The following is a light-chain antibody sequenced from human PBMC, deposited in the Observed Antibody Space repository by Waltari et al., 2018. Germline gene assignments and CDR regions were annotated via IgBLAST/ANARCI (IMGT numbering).Light chain of an antibody. Sequence: QSALTQPRSVSGSPGQSVTLSCTGTSSDIGGYKYVSWYQQHPGKAPKLVSYDVDKRPSGVPDRFYGSKAGNTASLTISGLQTDDEADYYCCSYAGRYTSVFGGGTRVTVL. CDR2: DVD. J-gene: IGLJ2*01. V-gene: IGLV2-11*01. CDR3: CSYAGRYTSV. CDR1: SSDIGGYKY.